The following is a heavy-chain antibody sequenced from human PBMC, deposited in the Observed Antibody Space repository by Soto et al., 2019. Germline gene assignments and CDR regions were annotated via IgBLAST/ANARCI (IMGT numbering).Heavy chain of an antibody. J-gene: IGHJ6*02. D-gene: IGHD2-2*01. Sequence: GGSLRLSCAASGFTFSSYAMSWVRQAPGKGLEWVSGISASGDNTYYADSVKGRFTISRDNSEKTLYLQMNSLRSEDTAVYYCARMGRYCSSTSCYWYYYYGMDVWGQGTTVTVSS. CDR2: ISASGDNT. CDR1: GFTFSSYA. CDR3: ARMGRYCSSTSCYWYYYYGMDV. V-gene: IGHV3-23*01.